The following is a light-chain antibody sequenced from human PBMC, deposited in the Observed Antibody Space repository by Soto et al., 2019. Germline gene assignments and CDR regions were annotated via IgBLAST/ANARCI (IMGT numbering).Light chain of an antibody. V-gene: IGLV1-40*01. CDR3: QSYDSSLSGSKDVV. J-gene: IGLJ2*01. CDR1: SSNIGAGYD. CDR2: GNS. Sequence: QSVLTQPPSVSGAPGQRVTISCTGSSSNIGAGYDVHWYQQLPGTAPKLLIYGNSNRPSGVPDRVSGSKSGTSASLAITGLQAEDEADYYCQSYDSSLSGSKDVVFGGGTKLTVL.